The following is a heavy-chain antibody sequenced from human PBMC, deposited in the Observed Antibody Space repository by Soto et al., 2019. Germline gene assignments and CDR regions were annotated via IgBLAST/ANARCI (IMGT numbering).Heavy chain of an antibody. J-gene: IGHJ4*02. V-gene: IGHV3-30*18. CDR1: GFTFSSYG. CDR3: AKDRGIVVVVAAEY. D-gene: IGHD2-15*01. Sequence: ESGGGVVQPGRSLRLSCAASGFTFSSYGMHWVRQAPGKGLEWVAVISYDGSNKYYADSVKGRFTISRDNSKNTLYLQMNSLRAEDTAVYYCAKDRGIVVVVAAEYWGQGTLVTVSS. CDR2: ISYDGSNK.